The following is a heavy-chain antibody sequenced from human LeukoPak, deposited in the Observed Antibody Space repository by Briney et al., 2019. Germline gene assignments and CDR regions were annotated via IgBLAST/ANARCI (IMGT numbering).Heavy chain of an antibody. J-gene: IGHJ4*02. CDR2: IWYDGSNK. Sequence: PGGSLRLSCAASGFTFSSYGMHWVRQAPGKGLEWVAVIWYDGSNKYYADSVKGRFTISRDNSKSTLYLQMNSLRAEDTAVYYCATAYDFWSGYIEYWGQGTLVTVSS. CDR1: GFTFSSYG. D-gene: IGHD3-3*01. V-gene: IGHV3-33*01. CDR3: ATAYDFWSGYIEY.